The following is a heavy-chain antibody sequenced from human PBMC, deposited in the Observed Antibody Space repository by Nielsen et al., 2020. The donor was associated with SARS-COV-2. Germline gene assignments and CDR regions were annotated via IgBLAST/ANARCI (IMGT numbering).Heavy chain of an antibody. CDR1: GFSISNYA. CDR2: ISYEGSYK. D-gene: IGHD6-19*01. Sequence: SLKISCAASGFSISNYALHWVRQAPGKVLEWVAMISYEGSYKYYADSVKGRFAISRENSRNTVFLQMNSLTTDDTAVYYCARGAVAGASSLDYWGQGTLVTVSS. V-gene: IGHV3-30*09. CDR3: ARGAVAGASSLDY. J-gene: IGHJ4*02.